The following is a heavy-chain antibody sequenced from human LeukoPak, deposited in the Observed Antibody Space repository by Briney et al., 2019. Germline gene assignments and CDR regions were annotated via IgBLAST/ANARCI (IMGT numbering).Heavy chain of an antibody. V-gene: IGHV1-2*02. CDR1: GFTFTGYY. CDR3: ARDLFYSVSGTYYNVGRVFNY. Sequence: ASVKVSCKASGFTFTGYYMHWVRQAPGQGLEWMGWINPNSGGTNYAQKFQGRVTMTRDTSITTAYMELTSLRSDGTAVYYCARDLFYSVSGTYYNVGRVFNYWGQGTLVTVSS. D-gene: IGHD3-10*01. CDR2: INPNSGGT. J-gene: IGHJ4*02.